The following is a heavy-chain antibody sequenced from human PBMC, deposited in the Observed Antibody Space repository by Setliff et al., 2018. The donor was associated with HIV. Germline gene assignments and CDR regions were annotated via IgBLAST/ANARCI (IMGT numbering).Heavy chain of an antibody. V-gene: IGHV3-66*02. D-gene: IGHD3-10*01. J-gene: IGHJ4*02. CDR1: GFTFGDYA. CDR2: IYSGGST. Sequence: GGSLRLSCTAAGFTFGDYAMTWVRQAPGKGLEWVSTIYSGGSTYHADSVKGRFTLSRDSSKNTLSLQMNSLRPEDTAVYYCARVRLYNAALDYWGQGTLVTVSS. CDR3: ARVRLYNAALDY.